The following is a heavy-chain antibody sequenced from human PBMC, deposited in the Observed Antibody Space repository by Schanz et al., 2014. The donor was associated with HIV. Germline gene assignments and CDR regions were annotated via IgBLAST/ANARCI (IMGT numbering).Heavy chain of an antibody. CDR3: AKDTTAAGRGYFQH. CDR2: ISGGGGST. D-gene: IGHD6-13*01. V-gene: IGHV3-23*01. Sequence: EVQLLESGGDLVKPGGSLTLSCAVSGFTLSDAWMSWVRQAPGKGLEWVSGISGGGGSTYYTDSVKGRFTISRDNSKNTLYLQMNSLRAEDTAVYYCAKDTTAAGRGYFQHWGQGTLVTVSS. CDR1: GFTLSDAW. J-gene: IGHJ1*01.